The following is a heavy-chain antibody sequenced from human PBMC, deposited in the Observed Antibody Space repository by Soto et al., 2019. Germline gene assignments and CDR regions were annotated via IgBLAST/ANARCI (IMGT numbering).Heavy chain of an antibody. CDR2: VISASGSV. D-gene: IGHD5-18*01. V-gene: IGHV1-69*06. Sequence: QVQVVQSGAEVKKPGSSVKISCKASGRIFSSFPTSWVRQVPGQGLEWMGGVISASGSVTYAPKFQGRVTITAVNSAGMGCLELTSLTSEDTAIYYCARVGSRDAYNYVLDHWGPGTMVTVSS. J-gene: IGHJ1*01. CDR3: ARVGSRDAYNYVLDH. CDR1: GRIFSSFP.